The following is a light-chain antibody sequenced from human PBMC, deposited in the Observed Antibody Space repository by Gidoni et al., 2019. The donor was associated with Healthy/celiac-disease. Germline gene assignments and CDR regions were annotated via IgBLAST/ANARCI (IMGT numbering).Light chain of an antibody. CDR2: DAS. Sequence: EIVLTQSPATLSLSPGERATLSCRASQSVSSSLAWYQQKPGQAPRLLIYDASNRATGSPARFSGSGSGTDFTLTISSLEPEDFAVYYCQQRSNWPPMYTFXQXTKLEIK. V-gene: IGKV3-11*01. CDR1: QSVSSS. CDR3: QQRSNWPPMYT. J-gene: IGKJ2*01.